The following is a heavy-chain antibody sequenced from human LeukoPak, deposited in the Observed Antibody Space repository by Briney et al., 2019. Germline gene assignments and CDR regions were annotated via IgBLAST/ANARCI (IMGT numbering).Heavy chain of an antibody. Sequence: GGSLRLSCAASGFTFSSYAMYWVRQAPGKGLEWVAVISYDGSNKYYADSVRGRFTISRDNSKNTLYLQMNSLRAEDTALYYCARGGYHFVDYWGQGTLVTVSS. J-gene: IGHJ4*02. CDR2: ISYDGSNK. V-gene: IGHV3-30*14. D-gene: IGHD3-22*01. CDR1: GFTFSSYA. CDR3: ARGGYHFVDY.